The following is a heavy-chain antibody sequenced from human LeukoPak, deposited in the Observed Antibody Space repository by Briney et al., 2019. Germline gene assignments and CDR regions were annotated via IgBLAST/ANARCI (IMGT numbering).Heavy chain of an antibody. CDR1: GGSISSYS. Sequence: SETLSLTCTVSGGSISSYSWSWIRQPAGKGLGWIGRIYTSGSTNYNPSLKSRVTMSVDTSKNQFSLKLRSVTAADTAVYYCARDRGYCTNGVCYTDNWFDPWGQGTLVTVSS. CDR2: IYTSGST. V-gene: IGHV4-4*07. CDR3: ARDRGYCTNGVCYTDNWFDP. D-gene: IGHD2-8*01. J-gene: IGHJ5*02.